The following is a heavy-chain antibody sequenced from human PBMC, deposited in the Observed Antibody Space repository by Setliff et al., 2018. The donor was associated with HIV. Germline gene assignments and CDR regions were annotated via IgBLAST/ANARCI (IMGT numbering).Heavy chain of an antibody. CDR2: ISSSSSYI. J-gene: IGHJ3*02. V-gene: IGHV3-21*04. CDR3: ARAALRYCTSTSCPRVDAFDI. D-gene: IGHD2-2*01. Sequence: GGSLRLSCAASGFTFSNSWMNWVRQAPGKGLEWVSSISSSSSYIYYADSVKGRFTISRDNAKNSLYLQMNSVRADDTAVYYCARAALRYCTSTSCPRVDAFDIWGQGTMVTVSS. CDR1: GFTFSNSW.